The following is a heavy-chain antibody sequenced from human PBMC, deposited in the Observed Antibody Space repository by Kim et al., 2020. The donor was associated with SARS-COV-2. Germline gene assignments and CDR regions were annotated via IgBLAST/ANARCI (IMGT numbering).Heavy chain of an antibody. Sequence: SVKVSCKASGGTFSSYAISWVRQAPGQGLEWMGGIIPIFGTANYAQKFQGRVTITADESMSTAYMELSSLRSEDTAVYYCARRYQLLSGWLDPWGQGTLVTVSS. CDR3: ARRYQLLSGWLDP. CDR1: GGTFSSYA. CDR2: IIPIFGTA. J-gene: IGHJ5*02. D-gene: IGHD2-2*01. V-gene: IGHV1-69*13.